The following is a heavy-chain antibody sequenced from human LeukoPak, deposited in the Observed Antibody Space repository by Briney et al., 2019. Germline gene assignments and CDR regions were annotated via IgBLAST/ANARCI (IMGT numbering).Heavy chain of an antibody. CDR2: IYYSGST. CDR1: GGSISSYY. CDR3: ARDVEYSSSMYDY. J-gene: IGHJ4*02. Sequence: KPSETLSLTCTVSGGSISSYYWSWIRQPPGKGLEWIGYIYYSGSTNYNPSLKSRVTISVDTSKNQFSLKLSSVTAADTAVYYCARDVEYSSSMYDYWGQGTLVTVSS. D-gene: IGHD6-6*01. V-gene: IGHV4-59*12.